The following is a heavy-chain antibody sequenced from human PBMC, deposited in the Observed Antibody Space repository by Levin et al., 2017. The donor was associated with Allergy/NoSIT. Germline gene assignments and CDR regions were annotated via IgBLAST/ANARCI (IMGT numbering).Heavy chain of an antibody. CDR3: AREAEYSGYED. Sequence: GGSLRLSCAASGFTVSSNYMSWVRQAPGKGLEWVSVIYSGGSTYYAASVKGRFTISRDNSKNTLYLQMNSRRAEDTAVYYCAREAEYSGYEDWGQGTLVTVSS. CDR1: GFTVSSNY. J-gene: IGHJ4*02. CDR2: IYSGGST. V-gene: IGHV3-53*01. D-gene: IGHD5-12*01.